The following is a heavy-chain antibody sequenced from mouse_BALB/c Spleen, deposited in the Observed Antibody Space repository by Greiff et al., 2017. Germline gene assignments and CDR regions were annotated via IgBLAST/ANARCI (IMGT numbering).Heavy chain of an antibody. CDR3: ARSYYYGSSTYAMDY. D-gene: IGHD1-1*01. CDR1: GYTFTSYV. Sequence: EVKLVESGPELVKPGASVKMSCKASGYTFTSYVMHWVKQKPGQGLEWIGYINPYNDGTKYNEKFKGKATLTSDKSSSTAYMELSSLTSEDSAVYYCARSYYYGSSTYAMDYWGQGTSVTVSS. V-gene: IGHV1-14*01. CDR2: INPYNDGT. J-gene: IGHJ4*01.